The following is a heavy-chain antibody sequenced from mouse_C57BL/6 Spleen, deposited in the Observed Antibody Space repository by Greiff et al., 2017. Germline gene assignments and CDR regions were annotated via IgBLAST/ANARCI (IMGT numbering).Heavy chain of an antibody. CDR2: IWRGGST. CDR1: GFSLTSYG. V-gene: IGHV2-2*01. CDR3: ARSPYGSRYFDV. J-gene: IGHJ1*03. Sequence: VKLVESGPGLVQPSQSLSITCTVSGFSLTSYGVHWVRQSPGKGLEWLGVIWRGGSTDYNAAFISRLSISKDNSKSQVFFKMNSLQADDTAIYYCARSPYGSRYFDVWGTGTTVTVSS. D-gene: IGHD1-1*01.